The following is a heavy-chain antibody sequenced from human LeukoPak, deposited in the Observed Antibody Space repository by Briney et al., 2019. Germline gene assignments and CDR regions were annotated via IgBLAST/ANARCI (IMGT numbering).Heavy chain of an antibody. V-gene: IGHV3-23*01. Sequence: TGGSLRLSCAASGFSFGIHAMIWVRQAAGKGLEWVSVVSGSGDTTYYADSVKGRFNVFRDNSKNTLFLLLDSLRAEDTAIYYCARTLWGLTLVSSDYWGQGTLVTVSS. CDR1: GFSFGIHA. D-gene: IGHD3-16*01. J-gene: IGHJ4*02. CDR2: VSGSGDTT. CDR3: ARTLWGLTLVSSDY.